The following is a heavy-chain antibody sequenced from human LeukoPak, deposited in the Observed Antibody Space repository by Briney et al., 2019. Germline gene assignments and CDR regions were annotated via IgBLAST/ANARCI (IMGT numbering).Heavy chain of an antibody. CDR1: GFTFSSYE. D-gene: IGHD5-18*01. CDR2: ISSSGSTI. Sequence: PGRSLRLSCAASGFTFSSYEMNWVRQAPGKGLEWVSYISSSGSTIYYADSVKGRFTISRDNAKNSLYLQMNSLRAEDTAVYYCASSGREGGYSYVRYYWGQGTLVTVSS. V-gene: IGHV3-48*03. J-gene: IGHJ4*02. CDR3: ASSGREGGYSYVRYY.